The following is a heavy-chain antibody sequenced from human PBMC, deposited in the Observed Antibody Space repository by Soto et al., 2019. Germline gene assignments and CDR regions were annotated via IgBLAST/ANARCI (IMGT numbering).Heavy chain of an antibody. CDR3: ATQTISYTWDV. J-gene: IGHJ6*02. V-gene: IGHV4-4*02. CDR1: GAPITTTYW. CDR2: MHHGGTP. D-gene: IGHD3-3*01. Sequence: QVQLQESGPGLVKPSETLSLTCTVSGAPITTTYWWAWVRLPPGKGLEWIGEMHHGGTPNSNPSLGSRITMSLDKSNNHFSLKLTSVTAADTAIYYCATQTISYTWDVWGRGTTVTVSS.